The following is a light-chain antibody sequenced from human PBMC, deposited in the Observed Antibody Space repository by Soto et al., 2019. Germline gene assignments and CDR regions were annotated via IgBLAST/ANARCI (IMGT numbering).Light chain of an antibody. CDR2: DVS. J-gene: IGKJ1*01. V-gene: IGKV1-5*01. CDR3: QQYKSYWT. Sequence: DIQMTQSPSTLSASVGDGVTITCRARQSVVSWLAWHQQKPGKAHKVLIYDVSTLKSGVPSRFSGSASATEFTLTISSLQHDDFANYCCQQYKSYWTFGQGTKV. CDR1: QSVVSW.